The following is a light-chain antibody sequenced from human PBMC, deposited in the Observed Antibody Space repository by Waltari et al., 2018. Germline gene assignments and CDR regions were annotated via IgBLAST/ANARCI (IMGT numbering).Light chain of an antibody. V-gene: IGLV2-18*02. CDR2: QVS. J-gene: IGLJ1*01. CDR3: YSYTTSGIYV. CDR1: NSDVGFYNR. Sequence: QSALTQPPSVSGSPGQSVTISCAGPNSDVGFYNRVSWYQQPPGTAPKLIVYQVSNRPSGVPDRFSGSKSGSTASLTISGLQAEDEADYYCYSYTTSGIYVFGTGTKVSVL.